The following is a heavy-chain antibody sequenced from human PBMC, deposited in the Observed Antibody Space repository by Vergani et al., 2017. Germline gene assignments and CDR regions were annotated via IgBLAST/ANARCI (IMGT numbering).Heavy chain of an antibody. Sequence: QVQLQESGPGLVKPSETLSLTCAVSGFSIDNGYYWDWIRQPPGKGLEWIGSIYRTGRTHFNPSLKSRVTISVDPSNNHFSLRLNSLTAADTAVYYCARRSGIVYDIFSGTQYFFDFWGQGTLFTVSS. CDR1: GFSIDNGYY. CDR2: IYRTGRT. V-gene: IGHV4-38-2*01. D-gene: IGHD3-9*01. CDR3: ARRSGIVYDIFSGTQYFFDF. J-gene: IGHJ4*02.